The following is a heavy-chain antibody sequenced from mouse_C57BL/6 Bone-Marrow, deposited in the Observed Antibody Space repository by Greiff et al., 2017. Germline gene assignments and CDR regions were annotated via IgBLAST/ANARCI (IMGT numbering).Heavy chain of an antibody. V-gene: IGHV2-2*01. CDR2: IWSGGRT. CDR3: ARGAVEYAMDY. D-gene: IGHD1-1*01. Sequence: QVQLKESGPGLVQPSQSLSITCTVSGFSLTSYGVHWVRQSPGKGLEWLGVIWSGGRTDYNAAFISRLSISKDNSKSQVFFKMNSLQAYDTAIYYCARGAVEYAMDYWGQGTSVTVSS. J-gene: IGHJ4*01. CDR1: GFSLTSYG.